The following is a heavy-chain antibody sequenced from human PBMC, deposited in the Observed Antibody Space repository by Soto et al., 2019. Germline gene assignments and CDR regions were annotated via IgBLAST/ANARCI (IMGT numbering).Heavy chain of an antibody. Sequence: QVQLQESGPGLAKPSDTLSLTCAVSGYSISSSNWWGWIRQPPGKGLEGIGYIYYSGSTYYNPSLKSRVTMSVDTSKNQFSLKLSSVTAVDTAVYYCARSAVAITSVGYFDYWGQGTLVTVSS. CDR3: ARSAVAITSVGYFDY. D-gene: IGHD3-22*01. CDR2: IYYSGST. CDR1: GYSISSSNW. V-gene: IGHV4-28*01. J-gene: IGHJ4*02.